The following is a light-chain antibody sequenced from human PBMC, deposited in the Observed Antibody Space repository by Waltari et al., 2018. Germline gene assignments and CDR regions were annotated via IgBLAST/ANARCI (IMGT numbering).Light chain of an antibody. CDR1: HGSSSK. CDR3: QQYNTWPPT. Sequence: EVVMTQSPATLSVSPGERATLSCRASHGSSSKLAWYQQKPGQAPRLLISGASTRATGIPARFSGSASGTEFTLTISSLQSEDSAVYYCQQYNTWPPTFGPGTTVDIK. J-gene: IGKJ3*01. CDR2: GAS. V-gene: IGKV3-15*01.